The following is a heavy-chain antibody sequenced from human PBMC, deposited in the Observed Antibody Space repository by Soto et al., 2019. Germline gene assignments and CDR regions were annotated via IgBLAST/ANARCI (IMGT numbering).Heavy chain of an antibody. CDR2: IKQDGSEK. V-gene: IGHV3-7*01. CDR1: GFTFSSYW. Sequence: PGGSLRLSCAASGFTFSSYWMSWVRQAPGKGLEWVANIKQDGSEKYYADSVKGRFTISRDNSKNTLYLQMNSLRAEDTAVYYCARDPRRAGIGYRHYYYYYGMDAWGQGTTVTVSS. D-gene: IGHD6-19*01. J-gene: IGHJ6*02. CDR3: ARDPRRAGIGYRHYYYYYGMDA.